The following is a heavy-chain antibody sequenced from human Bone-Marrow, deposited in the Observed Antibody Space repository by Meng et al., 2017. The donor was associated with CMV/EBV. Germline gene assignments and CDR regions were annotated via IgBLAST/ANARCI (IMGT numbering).Heavy chain of an antibody. J-gene: IGHJ4*02. CDR1: GYTFTGYY. Sequence: ASVKVSCKAFGYTFTGYYMHWVRQAPGQGLEWMGWINPNSGGTNYAQKFQGRVTMTRDTSISTAYMELSRLISDDTAVYYCARDLGIAVADYWGQGTLVTVSS. CDR2: INPNSGGT. D-gene: IGHD6-19*01. V-gene: IGHV1-2*02. CDR3: ARDLGIAVADY.